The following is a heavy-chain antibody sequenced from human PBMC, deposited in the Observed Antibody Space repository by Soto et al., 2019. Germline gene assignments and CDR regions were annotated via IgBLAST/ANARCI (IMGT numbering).Heavy chain of an antibody. CDR2: IIPIFGTA. CDR1: GATLSTYA. V-gene: IGHV1-69*13. Sequence: ASVKVSCKSSGATLSTYAISRVRQPPGQGLAWIGGIIPIFGTANYAQKFQGRATTTADESTRTAYLELSSLRSEDTAVYYCARDSHYDSSGTSLFDYCGQGTLVTXSS. D-gene: IGHD3-22*01. CDR3: ARDSHYDSSGTSLFDY. J-gene: IGHJ4*02.